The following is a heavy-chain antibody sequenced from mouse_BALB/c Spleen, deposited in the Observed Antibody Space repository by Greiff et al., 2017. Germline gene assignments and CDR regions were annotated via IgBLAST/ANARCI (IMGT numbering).Heavy chain of an antibody. CDR2: ISSGGSYT. J-gene: IGHJ3*01. CDR3: TRDHNGYYPAWFAY. Sequence: DVMLVESGGGLVKPGGSLKLSCAASGFTFSSYTMSWVRQTPEKRLEWVATISSGGSYTYYPDSVKGRFTISRDYAKNTLYLQMSSLKSEDTAMYYCTRDHNGYYPAWFAYWGQGTLVTVSA. D-gene: IGHD2-3*01. V-gene: IGHV5-6-4*01. CDR1: GFTFSSYT.